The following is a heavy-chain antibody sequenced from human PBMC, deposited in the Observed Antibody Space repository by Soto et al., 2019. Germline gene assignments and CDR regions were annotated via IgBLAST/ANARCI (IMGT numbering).Heavy chain of an antibody. Sequence: EVQLLESRGGLVQPGGSLRLSCAASGFTFTTYAMSWVRQAPGKGLEWVSAISGSGGSTYYTDSVKGRFTISRDNSKNTLYLQMNRLRAEDTAVYYCAKNWDTTFSSSSHWGQGTLVTVSS. CDR3: AKNWDTTFSSSSH. CDR2: ISGSGGST. J-gene: IGHJ4*02. D-gene: IGHD6-6*01. CDR1: GFTFTTYA. V-gene: IGHV3-23*01.